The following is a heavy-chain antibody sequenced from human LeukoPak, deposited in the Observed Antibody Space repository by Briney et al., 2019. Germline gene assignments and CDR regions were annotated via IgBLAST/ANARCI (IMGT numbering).Heavy chain of an antibody. Sequence: SEILSLTCTVSGGSISSSSYYWGWIRQPPGKGLEWIGSIYYSGSTYYNPSLKSRVTISVDTSKNQFSLKLSSVTAADTAVYYCARVGRDGYNLYWGQGTLVTVSS. CDR2: IYYSGST. CDR1: GGSISSSSYY. CDR3: ARVGRDGYNLY. D-gene: IGHD5-24*01. V-gene: IGHV4-39*07. J-gene: IGHJ4*02.